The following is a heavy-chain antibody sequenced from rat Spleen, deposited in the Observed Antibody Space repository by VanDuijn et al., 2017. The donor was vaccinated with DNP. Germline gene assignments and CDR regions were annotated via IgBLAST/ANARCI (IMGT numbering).Heavy chain of an antibody. J-gene: IGHJ2*01. V-gene: IGHV5S23*01. Sequence: EVQLVESGGGLVQPGRSLKLSCAASGFTFSDYNMAWVRQAPKKGLEWVASISPSGGSTYYRDSVKGRFTVSRDNAKSSLFLQMDSLKSEDTATYYCATRNSGYGGYFDYWGQGVMVTVSS. D-gene: IGHD4-3*01. CDR3: ATRNSGYGGYFDY. CDR1: GFTFSDYN. CDR2: ISPSGGST.